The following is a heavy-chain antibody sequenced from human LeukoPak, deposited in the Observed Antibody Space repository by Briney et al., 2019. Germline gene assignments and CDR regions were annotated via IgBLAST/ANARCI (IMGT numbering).Heavy chain of an antibody. CDR1: GFTFSNAW. CDR2: IYSGGST. CDR3: ARDGIAAVSPY. J-gene: IGHJ4*02. V-gene: IGHV3-66*01. D-gene: IGHD6-13*01. Sequence: GGSLRLSCAASGFTFSNAWMSWVRQAPGKGLEWVSVIYSGGSTYYADSVKGRFTISRDNSKNTLYLQMNSLRAEDTAVYYCARDGIAAVSPYWGQGTLVTVSS.